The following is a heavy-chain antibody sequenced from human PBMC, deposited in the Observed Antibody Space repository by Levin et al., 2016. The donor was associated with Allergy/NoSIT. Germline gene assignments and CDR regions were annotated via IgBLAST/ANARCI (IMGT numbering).Heavy chain of an antibody. J-gene: IGHJ4*02. V-gene: IGHV3-21*01. CDR1: GFTFSSYS. D-gene: IGHD2-2*01. Sequence: GESLKISCAASGFTFSSYSMNWVRQAPGKGLEWVSSISSSSSYIYYADSVKGRFTISRDNAKNSLYLQMNSLRAEDTAVYYCARDMCSSTSCSFDYWGQGTLVTVSS. CDR2: ISSSSSYI. CDR3: ARDMCSSTSCSFDY.